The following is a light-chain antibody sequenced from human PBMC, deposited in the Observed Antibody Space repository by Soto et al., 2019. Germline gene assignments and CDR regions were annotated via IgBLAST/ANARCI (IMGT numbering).Light chain of an antibody. V-gene: IGLV1-40*01. CDR1: SSNIGRGYD. Sequence: QPVLTQPPSVSGAPGQRVTISCTGSSSNIGRGYDVHWYQQFPGSAPRLLLSGDSNRPSGVPDRFSGSRSGTSASLAITGLQAEDEADYYCQTFDSSLTSSWVFGGGTKLTVL. J-gene: IGLJ3*02. CDR2: GDS. CDR3: QTFDSSLTSSWV.